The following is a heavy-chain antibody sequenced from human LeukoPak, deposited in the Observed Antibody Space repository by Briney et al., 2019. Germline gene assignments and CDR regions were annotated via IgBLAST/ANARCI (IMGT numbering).Heavy chain of an antibody. D-gene: IGHD4-17*01. CDR1: GGSISSSSYY. CDR3: ARVDYGTIFDY. CDR2: IYYSGST. V-gene: IGHV4-39*07. Sequence: PSETLSLTCTVSGGSISSSSYYWGWIRQPPGKGLEWIGSIYYSGSTYYNPSLKRRVTISVDTSKNQFSLKLSSVTAADTAVYYCARVDYGTIFDYWGQGTLVTVSS. J-gene: IGHJ4*02.